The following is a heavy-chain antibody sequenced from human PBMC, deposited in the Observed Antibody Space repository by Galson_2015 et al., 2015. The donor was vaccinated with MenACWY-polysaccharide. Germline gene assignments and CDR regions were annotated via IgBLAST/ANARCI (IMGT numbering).Heavy chain of an antibody. CDR2: ILSDGSAK. CDR3: ARDRTSSHWLDS. Sequence: SLRLSCAASGFTFSNFGMHWVRQAPGKGLDWVALILSDGSAKYYADSVKGRFTISRDNSKSILYLQMVNLRDEDTAVYYCARDRTSSHWLDSWGQGTLVAVSS. D-gene: IGHD6-19*01. J-gene: IGHJ4*02. CDR1: GFTFSNFG. V-gene: IGHV3-33*08.